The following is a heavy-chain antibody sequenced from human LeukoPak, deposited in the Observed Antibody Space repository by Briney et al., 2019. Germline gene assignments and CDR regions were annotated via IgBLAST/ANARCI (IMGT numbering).Heavy chain of an antibody. D-gene: IGHD3-22*01. J-gene: IGHJ3*02. CDR2: IKSKTDGGTT. CDR1: GFTFTNAW. Sequence: GGSLRLSCAASGFTFTNAWMSWVRQAPGKGLEWVGRIKSKTDGGTTDYAAPVKGRFTISRDDSKNVLYLQMNSLKTEDTAVYYCAKADSSGYAAFDIWGQGTMVTVSS. V-gene: IGHV3-15*01. CDR3: AKADSSGYAAFDI.